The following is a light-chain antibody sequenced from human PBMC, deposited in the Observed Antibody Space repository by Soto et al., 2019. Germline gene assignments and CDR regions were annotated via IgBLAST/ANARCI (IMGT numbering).Light chain of an antibody. Sequence: EIVLTQSPATLSLSPGERATLSCRASQSVSNFLAWYQHKPGQAPRLLIYDRSNKATGIPARFSGSESGTDFTLTISSLEPEDFAVYYCQQRSDWPPMYTFGQGTKLEIK. CDR3: QQRSDWPPMYT. J-gene: IGKJ2*01. CDR2: DRS. CDR1: QSVSNF. V-gene: IGKV3-11*01.